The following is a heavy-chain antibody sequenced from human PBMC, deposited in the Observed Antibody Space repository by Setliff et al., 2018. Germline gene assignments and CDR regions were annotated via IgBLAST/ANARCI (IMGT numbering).Heavy chain of an antibody. J-gene: IGHJ6*02. V-gene: IGHV4-59*01. D-gene: IGHD5-18*01. CDR3: VRDRTAYSYGLDV. CDR1: GGSISPYF. CDR2: IYHNGNT. Sequence: PSETLSLTCTVSGGSISPYFWSWIRQPPGKGLEWIGYIYHNGNTNFNPSLKTRVTMSEDPSKNQFALNLRSVTAADTAVYYCVRDRTAYSYGLDVWAQGTTVTVSS.